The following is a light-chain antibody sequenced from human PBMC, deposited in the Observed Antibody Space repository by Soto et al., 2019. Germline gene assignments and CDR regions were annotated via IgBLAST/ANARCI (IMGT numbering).Light chain of an antibody. CDR3: RPYYVYPIS. J-gene: IGKJ5*01. CDR1: QNIDRW. Sequence: DIQMTQSPSTLSASVGDRVTITCRASQNIDRWLAWYQQKPGRAPHLLIYEASTLESGVPSRFSGSGSGTEVTLTISSLQPDDFATYYCRPYYVYPISFGQGTRLEIK. V-gene: IGKV1-5*03. CDR2: EAS.